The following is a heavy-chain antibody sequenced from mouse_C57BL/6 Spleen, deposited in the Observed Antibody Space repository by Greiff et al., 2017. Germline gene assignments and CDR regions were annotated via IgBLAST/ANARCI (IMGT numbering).Heavy chain of an antibody. CDR3: ASQGGNYPYYAMDY. CDR2: IDPSDSYT. Sequence: QVQLKQPGAELVMPGASVKLSCKASGYTFTSYWMHWVKQRPGQGLEWIGEIDPSDSYTNYNQKFKGKSTLTVDKSSSTAYMQLSSLTSEDSAVYYCASQGGNYPYYAMDYWGQGTSVTVSS. D-gene: IGHD2-1*01. J-gene: IGHJ4*01. CDR1: GYTFTSYW. V-gene: IGHV1-69*01.